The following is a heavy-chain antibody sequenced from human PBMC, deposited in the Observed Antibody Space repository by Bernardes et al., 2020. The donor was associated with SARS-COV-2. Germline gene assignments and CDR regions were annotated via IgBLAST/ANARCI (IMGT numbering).Heavy chain of an antibody. D-gene: IGHD4-17*01. CDR1: DYTFTNYW. V-gene: IGHV5-51*01. Sequence: GESLKISCQGSDYTFTNYWIGWVRHMPGKGLEWMGIIYPGDSDTKYSPSFQGRVTISADKSVNTAYLQWSSLKASDTAIYYCARRRYGDFGVDVWGQGTTVTVSS. J-gene: IGHJ6*02. CDR2: IYPGDSDT. CDR3: ARRRYGDFGVDV.